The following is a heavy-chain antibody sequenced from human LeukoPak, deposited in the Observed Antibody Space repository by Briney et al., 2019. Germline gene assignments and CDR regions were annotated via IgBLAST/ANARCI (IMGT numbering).Heavy chain of an antibody. V-gene: IGHV3-48*04. CDR1: GFTFSDYA. D-gene: IGHD6-19*01. CDR2: ISTSSTTI. CDR3: ARGPYTNGHYFDY. Sequence: GGSLRPSCAASGFTFSDYAMNWVRQTPGKGLEWVSYISTSSTTIYYADSVKGRFTISRDNARNSLYLQMNSLRAEDTAVYYCARGPYTNGHYFDYWGQGTLATVSS. J-gene: IGHJ4*02.